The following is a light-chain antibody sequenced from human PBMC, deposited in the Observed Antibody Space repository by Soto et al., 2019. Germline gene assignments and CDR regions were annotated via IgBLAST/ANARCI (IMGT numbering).Light chain of an antibody. J-gene: IGKJ4*01. CDR3: QQTFRPPRT. CDR1: QSISSY. CDR2: AAF. Sequence: DIQVTQSPSSLSAAVGDRLTITCRASQSISSYLNWYKQKPGEAPKLLIYAAFSLNRGVTSRFSGSGAWTDFTLTIRSLQPEDFPTYYCQQTFRPPRTLGGGTKVVIK. V-gene: IGKV1-39*01.